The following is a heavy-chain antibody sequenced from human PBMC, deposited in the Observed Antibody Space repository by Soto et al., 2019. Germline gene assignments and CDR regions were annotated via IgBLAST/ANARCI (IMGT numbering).Heavy chain of an antibody. CDR2: INPSGGST. Sequence: ASVKVSCKASGYTFITYYMHWVRQAPGQGLEWMGIINPSGGSTSYAQKFQGRVTMTRDTSTTTVYMDLSSLRSEDTAVYYCARDHYYDSSGYYYVRSQGRGAMDVWGQGTMVTAP. CDR3: ARDHYYDSSGYYYVRSQGRGAMDV. J-gene: IGHJ6*02. CDR1: GYTFITYY. D-gene: IGHD3-22*01. V-gene: IGHV1-46*03.